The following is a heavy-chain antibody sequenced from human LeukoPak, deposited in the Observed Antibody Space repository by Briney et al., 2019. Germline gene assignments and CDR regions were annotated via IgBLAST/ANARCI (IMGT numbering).Heavy chain of an antibody. CDR3: AKEGTYYDILTGYYNHGYFQH. CDR1: GFTFSSYA. J-gene: IGHJ1*01. D-gene: IGHD3-9*01. CDR2: ISGSGGST. Sequence: GGSLRLSCAASGFTFSSYAMSWVRQAPGKGLEWVSAISGSGGSTYYADSVKGRFTISRDNSKNTLYLQMNSLTAEDTAVYYCAKEGTYYDILTGYYNHGYFQHWGQGTLVTVSS. V-gene: IGHV3-23*01.